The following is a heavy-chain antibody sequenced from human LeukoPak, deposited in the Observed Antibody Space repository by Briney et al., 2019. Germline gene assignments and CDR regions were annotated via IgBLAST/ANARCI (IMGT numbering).Heavy chain of an antibody. CDR1: GGSFSSYA. D-gene: IGHD5-12*01. J-gene: IGHJ6*03. CDR2: IIPIFGTA. CDR3: ARGGPSGYDFGASSPYYYYYYMDV. Sequence: GASVKVSCKASGGSFSSYAISWVRQAPGQGLEWMGRIIPIFGTANYAQKFQGRVTITTDESTSTAYMELSSLRSEDTAVYYCARGGPSGYDFGASSPYYYYYYMDVWGKGTTVTVSS. V-gene: IGHV1-69*05.